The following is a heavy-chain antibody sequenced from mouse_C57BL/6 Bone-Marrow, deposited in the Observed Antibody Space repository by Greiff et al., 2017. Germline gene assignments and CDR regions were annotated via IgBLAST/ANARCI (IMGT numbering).Heavy chain of an antibody. D-gene: IGHD1-2*01. CDR2: INPSNGGT. J-gene: IGHJ2*01. V-gene: IGHV1-53*01. CDR1: GYTFTSYW. CDR3: ARLRGDYGSFDY. Sequence: QVQLKQPGTELVKPGASVKLSCKASGYTFTSYWMHWVKQRPGQGLEWIGNINPSNGGTNYNEKFKSKATLTVDKSSSTAYIQLSSLTSEDSAVYYCARLRGDYGSFDYWGQGTTLTVSS.